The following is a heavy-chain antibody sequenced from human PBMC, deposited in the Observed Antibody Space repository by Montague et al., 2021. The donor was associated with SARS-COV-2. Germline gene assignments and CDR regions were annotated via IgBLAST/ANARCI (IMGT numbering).Heavy chain of an antibody. J-gene: IGHJ6*02. CDR2: ISHSGST. D-gene: IGHD2-2*01. Sequence: SETLSLTRAVYGGSFSGYYWSWIRQPPGKGLEWIGEISHSGSTNYNPSLKSRVTISIDTSKNQFSLKLSSVTAADTAVYYCARFEYRLRFIASYYGMDAWGQGTTVTVSS. V-gene: IGHV4-34*01. CDR3: ARFEYRLRFIASYYGMDA. CDR1: GGSFSGYY.